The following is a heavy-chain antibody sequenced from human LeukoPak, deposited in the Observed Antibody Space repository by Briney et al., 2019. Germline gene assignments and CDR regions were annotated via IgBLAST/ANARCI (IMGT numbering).Heavy chain of an antibody. CDR2: IYPGDSDT. J-gene: IGHJ3*02. D-gene: IGHD3-9*01. Sequence: GESLKISCKGSRYSFTSYWIGWVRQMPGKGLEWMGIIYPGDSDTRYSPSFQGQVTISADKSISTAYLQWSSLKASDTAMYYCASRYYDILTGLTPSAFDIWGQGTMVTVSS. CDR3: ASRYYDILTGLTPSAFDI. V-gene: IGHV5-51*01. CDR1: RYSFTSYW.